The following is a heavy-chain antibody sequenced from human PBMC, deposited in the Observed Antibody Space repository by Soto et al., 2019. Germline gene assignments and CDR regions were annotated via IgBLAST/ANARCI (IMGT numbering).Heavy chain of an antibody. V-gene: IGHV4-30-4*01. CDR2: IYYSGST. Sequence: SETLSLTCTVSGGATTSDNYWTWIRQPPGKGLEWLGHIYYSGSTDYNPSLKSRLAISIDTSKNQFSLKLSSVTAADTAVYFCAREGGLSSDGLYYFDSWGQGTLVTVYS. D-gene: IGHD3-10*01. J-gene: IGHJ4*02. CDR3: AREGGLSSDGLYYFDS. CDR1: GGATTSDNY.